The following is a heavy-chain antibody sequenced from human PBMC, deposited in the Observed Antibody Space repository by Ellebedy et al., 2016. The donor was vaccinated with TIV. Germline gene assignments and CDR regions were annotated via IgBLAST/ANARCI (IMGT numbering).Heavy chain of an antibody. CDR2: ISGSGGNT. CDR1: GFTFSSYA. D-gene: IGHD6-13*01. Sequence: PGGSLRLSCAASGFTFSSYAMRWVRQAPGKGLEWVSAISGSGGNTFYAGSVTGRFTISRDNSKNTLYLQMNSLRVEDTAVYYCAKREAAAGRSDYYGVDVWGQGTTVPVSS. CDR3: AKREAAAGRSDYYGVDV. V-gene: IGHV3-23*01. J-gene: IGHJ6*02.